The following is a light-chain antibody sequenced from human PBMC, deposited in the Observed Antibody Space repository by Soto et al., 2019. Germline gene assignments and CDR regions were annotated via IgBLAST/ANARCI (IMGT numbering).Light chain of an antibody. CDR1: QSVSTY. CDR3: QHRSNWPRT. J-gene: IGKJ2*01. Sequence: EIVLTQSPATLSLSPGERATLSCRASQSVSTYLAWYQQKPGQAPRLLIYDASNRATGIPARFSGSGSGTDFTITISSLEPEDFAVYYCQHRSNWPRTFGQGTKLEIK. V-gene: IGKV3-11*01. CDR2: DAS.